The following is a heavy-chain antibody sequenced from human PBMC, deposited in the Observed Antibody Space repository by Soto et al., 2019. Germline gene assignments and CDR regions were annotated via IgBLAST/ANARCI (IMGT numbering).Heavy chain of an antibody. CDR2: IIPILGTA. CDR1: GGTFSSYT. CDR3: ASHLGGLVSTPDAFDI. V-gene: IGHV1-69*08. D-gene: IGHD6-19*01. Sequence: QVQLVQSGAEVKKPGSSVKVSCKASGGTFSSYTISWVRQAPGQGLEWMGRIIPILGTANYAQKFQGRVTINEDKSTSTAYMELSSLRSEDTAVYYCASHLGGLVSTPDAFDIWGQGTMVTVSS. J-gene: IGHJ3*02.